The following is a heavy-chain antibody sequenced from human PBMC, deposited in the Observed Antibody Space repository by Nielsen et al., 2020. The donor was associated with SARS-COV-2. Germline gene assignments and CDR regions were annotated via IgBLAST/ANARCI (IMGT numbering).Heavy chain of an antibody. J-gene: IGHJ4*02. CDR1: GFTFTHYA. V-gene: IGHV3-9*01. Sequence: SLKISCAASGFTFTHYAIHWVRQAPGKGLEWVSGISWNSGSIGYADSVKGRFTISRDNAKNSLYLQMNSLRAEDTALYYCAKIGDGPDYWGQGTLVTVSS. CDR3: AKIGDGPDY. CDR2: ISWNSGSI.